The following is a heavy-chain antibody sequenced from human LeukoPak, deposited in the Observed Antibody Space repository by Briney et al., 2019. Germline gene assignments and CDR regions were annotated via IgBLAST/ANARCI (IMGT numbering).Heavy chain of an antibody. CDR3: ARWRGSFDY. D-gene: IGHD1-26*01. J-gene: IGHJ4*02. V-gene: IGHV4-59*08. CDR2: IYYSGST. CDR1: GGSISSYY. Sequence: SETLSLTCTVSGGSISSYYWSWIRQPPGKGLEWIGYIYYSGSTNYNPSLKSRVTISVDTSKNQFSLKLSSVTAADTAVYYCARWRGSFDYWGQGTQVTVSS.